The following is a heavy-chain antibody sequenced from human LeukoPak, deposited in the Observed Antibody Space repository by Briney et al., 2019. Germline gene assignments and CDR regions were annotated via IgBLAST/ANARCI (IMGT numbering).Heavy chain of an antibody. Sequence: GGSLRLSCAASGFTFIDSDMHWVRQAIGKGLEWVSAIGIRGDTHYSGSVKGRFTISRENAESSLYLQMTSLRADDTAVYYCARGGIQVSGIQEFDYWGQGTLVTVSS. D-gene: IGHD5-18*01. V-gene: IGHV3-13*01. J-gene: IGHJ4*02. CDR1: GFTFIDSD. CDR3: ARGGIQVSGIQEFDY. CDR2: IGIRGDT.